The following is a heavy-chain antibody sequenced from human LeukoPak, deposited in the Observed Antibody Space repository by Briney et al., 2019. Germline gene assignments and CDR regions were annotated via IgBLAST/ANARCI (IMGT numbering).Heavy chain of an antibody. CDR3: ARGNWNYPFDY. Sequence: PGGSLRLSRAASGFTVSSNYMSWVRQAPGKGLEWVSVIYSGGSTYYADSVKGRFTISRDISKNTLYLQMSSLRAEDTAVYYCARGNWNYPFDYWGQGNLVTVSS. V-gene: IGHV3-53*01. D-gene: IGHD1-7*01. J-gene: IGHJ4*02. CDR1: GFTVSSNY. CDR2: IYSGGST.